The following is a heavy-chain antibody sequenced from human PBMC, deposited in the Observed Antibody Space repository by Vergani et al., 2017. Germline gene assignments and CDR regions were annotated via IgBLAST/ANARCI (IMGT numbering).Heavy chain of an antibody. Sequence: EVQLVESGGGLVQPGGSLRLSCAASGLTFSSYDMHWVRQATGKGLEWVSAIGTAGDTYYPGSVKGRFTISRENAKNSLYLQMNSLRAGDTAIYYCARAVSTTVGDPPGYWGQGTLVTVSS. CDR3: ARAVSTTVGDPPGY. V-gene: IGHV3-13*01. CDR2: IGTAGDT. CDR1: GLTFSSYD. D-gene: IGHD4-23*01. J-gene: IGHJ4*02.